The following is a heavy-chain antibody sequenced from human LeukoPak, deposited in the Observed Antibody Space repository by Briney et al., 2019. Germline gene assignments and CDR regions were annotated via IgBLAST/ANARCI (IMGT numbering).Heavy chain of an antibody. CDR2: ISGGGAST. J-gene: IGHJ4*02. CDR3: AKDVSYVETAMPRGFDY. V-gene: IGHV3-23*01. CDR1: GDSISSSN. Sequence: GTLSLTCAVSGDSISSSNWWSWVRQAPGQGLEWVSTISGGGASTYYADSVKGRFTISRDNSKNTLYLQMNSLRAEDTAVYYCAKDVSYVETAMPRGFDYWGQGTLVTVSS. D-gene: IGHD5-18*01.